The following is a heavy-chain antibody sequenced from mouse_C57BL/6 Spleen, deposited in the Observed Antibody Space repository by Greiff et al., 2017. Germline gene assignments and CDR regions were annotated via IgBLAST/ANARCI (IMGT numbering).Heavy chain of an antibody. J-gene: IGHJ4*01. V-gene: IGHV1-80*01. CDR1: GYAFSSYW. Sequence: VKLMESGAELVKPGASVKISCKASGYAFSSYWMNWVKQRPGKGLEWIGQIYPGDGDTNYNGKFKGKATLTADKSSSTAYMQLRSLTSEDSAVYFCATPLGSRRGYYAMDYWGQGTSVTVSS. CDR2: IYPGDGDT. CDR3: ATPLGSRRGYYAMDY. D-gene: IGHD1-1*01.